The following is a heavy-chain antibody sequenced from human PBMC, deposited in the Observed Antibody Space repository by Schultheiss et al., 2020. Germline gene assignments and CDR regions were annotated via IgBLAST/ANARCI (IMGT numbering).Heavy chain of an antibody. CDR3: AKDKDWFDP. V-gene: IGHV3-48*04. CDR1: GFTFSSYS. Sequence: GGSLRLSCAASGFTFSSYSMNWVRQAPGKGLEWISYISASGNTIYYADSVRGRFTISRDNAKNSQYLQMNSLGAEDTAVYYCAKDKDWFDPWGQGTLVTVSA. CDR2: ISASGNTI. J-gene: IGHJ5*02.